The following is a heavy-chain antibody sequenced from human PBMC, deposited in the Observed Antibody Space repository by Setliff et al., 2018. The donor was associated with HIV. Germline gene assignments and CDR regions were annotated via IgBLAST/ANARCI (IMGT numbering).Heavy chain of an antibody. Sequence: SETLSLTCTVSGGSISSYYWSWIRQPPGKGLEWIGYIYYSGSTYDNPSLKSRVTISVDTSKNQFSLRLSSVTAADTAVYYCARVPRQLLKGAAAYFDYWGQGILVTVSS. CDR2: IYYSGST. CDR1: GGSISSYY. J-gene: IGHJ4*02. V-gene: IGHV4-59*01. D-gene: IGHD5-18*01. CDR3: ARVPRQLLKGAAAYFDY.